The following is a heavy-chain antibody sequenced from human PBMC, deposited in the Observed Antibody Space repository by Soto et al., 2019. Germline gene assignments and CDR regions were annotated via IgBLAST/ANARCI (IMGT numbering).Heavy chain of an antibody. CDR3: AILGTFDC. Sequence: PGGSMRLSCAGSGFTFSNYAMSWVRQAPGKGLEWVSTISGSGDSTYYADSMKGRFTISRDNSKNTLYLQVNSLRVEDTAVYYCAILGTFDCRGQGTLVTVYS. J-gene: IGHJ4*02. V-gene: IGHV3-23*01. CDR2: ISGSGDST. CDR1: GFTFSNYA.